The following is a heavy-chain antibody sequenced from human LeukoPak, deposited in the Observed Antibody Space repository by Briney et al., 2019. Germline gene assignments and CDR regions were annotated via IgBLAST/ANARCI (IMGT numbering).Heavy chain of an antibody. CDR3: ARGGRERYSSGWTDAFDI. D-gene: IGHD6-19*01. V-gene: IGHV1-46*01. Sequence: GASVKVSCKASGYXFTSYYMHWVRQAPGQGLEWMGIINPSGGSTSYAQKFQGRVTMTRDTSTSTVYMELSSLSSEDTAVYYCARGGRERYSSGWTDAFDIWGQGTMVTVSS. J-gene: IGHJ3*02. CDR2: INPSGGST. CDR1: GYXFTSYY.